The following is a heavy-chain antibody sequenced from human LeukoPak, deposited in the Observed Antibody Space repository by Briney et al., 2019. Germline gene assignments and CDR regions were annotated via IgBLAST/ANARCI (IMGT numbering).Heavy chain of an antibody. V-gene: IGHV1-69*16. CDR3: ATFVGTGNDN. J-gene: IGHJ4*02. Sequence: ASVKVSCKASGGTFSSFTFTWVRQAPGQGLEWMGGIFPIVGAATYAQKFEGRLTISKDEFTTTAYMELSGLRSQDTAVYYCATFVGTGNDNWGQGTLITVTS. D-gene: IGHD7-27*01. CDR1: GGTFSSFT. CDR2: IFPIVGAA.